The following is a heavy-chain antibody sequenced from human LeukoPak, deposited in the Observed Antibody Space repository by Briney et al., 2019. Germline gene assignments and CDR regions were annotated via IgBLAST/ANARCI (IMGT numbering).Heavy chain of an antibody. D-gene: IGHD2-15*01. J-gene: IGHJ4*02. Sequence: GGSLRLSCASSGFMFDDYGMSWVRQAPGKGLEGGFGINWNGGRTGYADSVKGRFTISRDNAKNSLYLQMNSLRDEDTAVYYCARDRGYCSGGSCHTYYFDYWGQGTLVTVSS. CDR3: ARDRGYCSGGSCHTYYFDY. CDR2: INWNGGRT. V-gene: IGHV3-20*04. CDR1: GFMFDDYG.